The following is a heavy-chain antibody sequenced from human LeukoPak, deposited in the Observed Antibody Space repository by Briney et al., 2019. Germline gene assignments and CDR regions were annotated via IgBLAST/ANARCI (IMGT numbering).Heavy chain of an antibody. CDR2: IKRDGSEK. V-gene: IGHV3-7*01. CDR1: GFTFSSYW. Sequence: PGGSLRLSCAASGFTFSSYWMNWVRQAPGKGLEWVANIKRDGSEKYYVDSVKGRFIISRDNAKNSLYLQMNSLRAEDTAVYYCARDHRGIYSPFDYWGQGTLVTVSS. J-gene: IGHJ4*02. D-gene: IGHD2-21*01. CDR3: ARDHRGIYSPFDY.